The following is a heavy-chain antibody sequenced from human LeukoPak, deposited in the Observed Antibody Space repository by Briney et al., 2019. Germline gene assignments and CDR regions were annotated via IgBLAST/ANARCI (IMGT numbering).Heavy chain of an antibody. D-gene: IGHD4-17*01. J-gene: IGHJ3*01. V-gene: IGHV3-23*01. CDR2: ITGGGRT. Sequence: GGSLRLSCAASGFTFNNYAMMWVRQAQGQGLEWVSAITGGGRTYYADSVTGRFTISRDNSKNTLYLQMNSLRAEDTAVYFCARDPNGDYIGAFDFLGQGTVVTVSS. CDR3: ARDPNGDYIGAFDF. CDR1: GFTFNNYA.